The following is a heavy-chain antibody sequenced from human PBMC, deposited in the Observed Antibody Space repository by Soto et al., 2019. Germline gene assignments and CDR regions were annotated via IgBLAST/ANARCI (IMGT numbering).Heavy chain of an antibody. CDR2: IYYSGST. V-gene: IGHV4-30-4*01. CDR1: GGSISSGDYY. J-gene: IGHJ4*02. Sequence: PSETLSLTCTVSGGSISSGDYYWSWIRQPPGKGLEWIGYIYYSGSTYYNPSLKSRVTISVDTSKNQFSLKLSSVTAADTAVYYCASDQLLGWVDSITRLHSWGQGTRVTVAS. CDR3: ASDQLLGWVDSITRLHS. D-gene: IGHD2-2*01.